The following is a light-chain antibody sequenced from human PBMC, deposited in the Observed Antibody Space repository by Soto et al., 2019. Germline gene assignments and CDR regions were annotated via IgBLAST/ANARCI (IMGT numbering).Light chain of an antibody. J-gene: IGLJ1*01. V-gene: IGLV2-14*03. CDR2: DVS. CDR3: SSYTTSNTRQIV. Sequence: QSALTQPASVSGSPGQSITISCTGTSSDVGGYNYVSWYQHHPGKAPKLMIYDVSNRPSGVSNHFSGSKSGNTASLTISGLQPEDEADYYCSSYTTSNTRQIVLGTGTKLTVL. CDR1: SSDVGGYNY.